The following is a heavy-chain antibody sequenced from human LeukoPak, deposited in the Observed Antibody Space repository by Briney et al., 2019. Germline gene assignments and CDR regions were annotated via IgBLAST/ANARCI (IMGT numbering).Heavy chain of an antibody. CDR1: GFTFSSYG. D-gene: IGHD1-1*01. Sequence: GSLRLSCAASGFTFSSYGMHWVRQAPGKGLEGVAFIRYDGSNKYYADSVKGRFTISRDNSKNTLYLQMNSLRAEDTAVYYCAKDSIPPYTYYMDVWGKGTTVTISS. CDR2: IRYDGSNK. J-gene: IGHJ6*03. V-gene: IGHV3-30*02. CDR3: AKDSIPPYTYYMDV.